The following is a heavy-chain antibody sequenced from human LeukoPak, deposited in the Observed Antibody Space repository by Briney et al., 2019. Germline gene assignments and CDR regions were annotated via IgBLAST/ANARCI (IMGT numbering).Heavy chain of an antibody. J-gene: IGHJ3*02. V-gene: IGHV4-59*08. CDR1: GGSISSYY. CDR3: ARMTYYYDSSGYPHDAFDI. CDR2: IHYSGST. D-gene: IGHD3-22*01. Sequence: SETLSLTCTVSGGSISSYYWSWIRQPPGKGLEWIAYIHYSGSTNYNPSLKSRVTVSVDTSKTRFSLTLSSVTAADTAVYYCARMTYYYDSSGYPHDAFDIWGQETMVTVSS.